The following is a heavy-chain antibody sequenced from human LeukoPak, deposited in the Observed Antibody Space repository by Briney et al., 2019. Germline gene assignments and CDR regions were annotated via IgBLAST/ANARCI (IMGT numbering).Heavy chain of an antibody. Sequence: QPGGSLRLSCAASGFTFSSYEMNWVRQAPGKGLEWVSYISSSGSTIYYADSVKGRFTISRDNAKNSLYLQMNSLRAEDTAVYYSAREGEQLAFFDYWGQGTLVTVSS. CDR2: ISSSGSTI. J-gene: IGHJ4*02. CDR3: AREGEQLAFFDY. CDR1: GFTFSSYE. V-gene: IGHV3-48*03. D-gene: IGHD6-13*01.